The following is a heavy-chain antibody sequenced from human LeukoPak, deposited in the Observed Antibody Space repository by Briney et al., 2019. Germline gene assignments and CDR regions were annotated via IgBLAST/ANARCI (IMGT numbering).Heavy chain of an antibody. CDR1: GGSISSYY. V-gene: IGHV4-59*01. CDR2: IYYSGST. J-gene: IGHJ6*02. CDR3: AGDGCSGGSCYRDYYGMDV. D-gene: IGHD2-15*01. Sequence: SETLSLTCTVSGGSISSYYWSWIRQPPGKGLEWIGYIYYSGSTNYNPSLKSRVTISVDTSKNQFSLKLSSVTAADTAVYYCAGDGCSGGSCYRDYYGMDVWGQGTTVTVSS.